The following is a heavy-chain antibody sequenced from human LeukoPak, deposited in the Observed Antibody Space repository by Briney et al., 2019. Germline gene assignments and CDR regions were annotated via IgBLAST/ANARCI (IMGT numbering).Heavy chain of an antibody. CDR3: ARCYGGAYFDY. CDR2: ISSSGVYT. V-gene: IGHV3-11*03. J-gene: IGHJ4*02. D-gene: IGHD4-23*01. CDR1: GFTFSDYY. Sequence: GGSLRLSCAASGFTFSDYYMSWIRQAPGKGLEWVSKISSSGVYTNNADSVKGRFTISRDNAKNSLYLQMNSLRAEDTAVYYCARCYGGAYFDYWGQGTLVTVSS.